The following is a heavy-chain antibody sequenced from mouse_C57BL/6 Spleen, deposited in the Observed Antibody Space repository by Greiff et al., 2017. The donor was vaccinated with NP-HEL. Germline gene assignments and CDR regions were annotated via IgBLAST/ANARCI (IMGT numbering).Heavy chain of an antibody. Sequence: EVQLQQSGPELVKPGASVKIPCKASGYTFTDYNMDWVKQSHGKSLEWIGDINPNNGGTISNQKFKGKATLTVDKSSSTAYMELRSLTSEDTAVYYCARSRGYDPFAYWGQGTLVTVSA. V-gene: IGHV1-18*01. D-gene: IGHD2-2*01. CDR1: GYTFTDYN. J-gene: IGHJ3*01. CDR3: ARSRGYDPFAY. CDR2: INPNNGGT.